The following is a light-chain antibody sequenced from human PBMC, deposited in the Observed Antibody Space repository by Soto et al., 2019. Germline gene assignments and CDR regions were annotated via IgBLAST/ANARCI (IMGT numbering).Light chain of an antibody. CDR1: NIGSKS. Sequence: SSELTQPPSVSVAPGQTATLTCGGNNIGSKSVHWYQQRPGQAPVLVVYDDRDRTSGISDRFSGSNSGNTATLTISRVEVGDEADYHCQEWDSTLDQWIFGGGTQLTVL. J-gene: IGLJ2*01. CDR3: QEWDSTLDQWI. V-gene: IGLV3-21*02. CDR2: DDR.